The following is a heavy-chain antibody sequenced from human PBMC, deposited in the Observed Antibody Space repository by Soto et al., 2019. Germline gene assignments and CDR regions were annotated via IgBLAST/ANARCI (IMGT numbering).Heavy chain of an antibody. CDR1: GFTFGSYG. CDR3: ARGYYDSSGYPLDD. D-gene: IGHD3-22*01. J-gene: IGHJ4*02. CDR2: IWYDGSNK. Sequence: PGGSLRLSCTASGFTFGSYGMHWVRQAPGKGLEWVAVIWYDGSNKYYADSVKGRFTISRDNSKNTLYLQMNSLRAEDTAVYYCARGYYDSSGYPLDDWGQGTLVTVSS. V-gene: IGHV3-33*01.